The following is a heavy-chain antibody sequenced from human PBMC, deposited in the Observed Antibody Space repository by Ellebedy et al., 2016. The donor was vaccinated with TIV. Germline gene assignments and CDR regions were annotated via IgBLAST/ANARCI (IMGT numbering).Heavy chain of an antibody. CDR2: AYYRSKLLN. V-gene: IGHV6-1*01. CDR1: GDSVSDSSTT. Sequence: MPSETLSLTCAISGDSVSDSSTTWNWIRQSTSRGLEWLGRAYYRSKLLNDYAGCVKGRISSSPDTSNNQISLQLASVTPEDTAVYYCARHLSWCWSCFDVWGQGTTVTVSS. D-gene: IGHD3-3*01. J-gene: IGHJ6*02. CDR3: ARHLSWCWSCFDV.